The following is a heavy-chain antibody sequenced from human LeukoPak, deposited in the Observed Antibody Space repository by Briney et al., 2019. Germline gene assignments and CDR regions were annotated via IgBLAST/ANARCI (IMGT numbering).Heavy chain of an antibody. Sequence: SETLSLTCTVSGDSISNYYWSWIRQSPGKELEWIGYMYNRGSTIYNPSLKSRVTISTDTSKNQFSLKLTSVTAADTAVYYCARAEKAVTGTLDSWGQGTLITVSS. CDR3: ARAEKAVTGTLDS. J-gene: IGHJ4*02. CDR2: MYNRGST. D-gene: IGHD6-19*01. V-gene: IGHV4-59*01. CDR1: GDSISNYY.